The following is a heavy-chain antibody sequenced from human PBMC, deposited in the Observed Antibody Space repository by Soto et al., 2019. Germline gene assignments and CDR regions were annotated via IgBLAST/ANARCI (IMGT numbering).Heavy chain of an antibody. J-gene: IGHJ6*03. Sequence: QVQLQESGPGLVKPSQTLSLTCTVSGGSISSGGYYWSWIRQHPGKGLEWIGYIYYSGSTYYNPSLKSRVTISVDTSKIQFSLKLSSVTAADTAVYYCARDLGYSSSSDYYYYYMDVWGKGTTVTVSS. CDR1: GGSISSGGYY. CDR2: IYYSGST. CDR3: ARDLGYSSSSDYYYYYMDV. V-gene: IGHV4-31*03. D-gene: IGHD6-6*01.